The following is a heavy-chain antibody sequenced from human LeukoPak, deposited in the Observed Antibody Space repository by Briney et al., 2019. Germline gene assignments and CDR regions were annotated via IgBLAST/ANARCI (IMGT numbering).Heavy chain of an antibody. CDR2: IKPDGNDK. CDR3: TTSEY. V-gene: IGHV3-7*03. J-gene: IGHJ4*02. Sequence: QPGGSLRLSCVASGFTFNIHWMTWVRQAPGKGLEWVATIKPDGNDKFLVDSVKGRFTISRDNAKTSLFLQMNSLRAEDTAMYYCTTSEYWGQGALVTVSS. CDR1: GFTFNIHW.